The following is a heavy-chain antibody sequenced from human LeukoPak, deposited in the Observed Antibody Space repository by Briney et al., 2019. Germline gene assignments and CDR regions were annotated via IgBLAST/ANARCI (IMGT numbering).Heavy chain of an antibody. CDR2: IKEDESET. J-gene: IGHJ4*02. Sequence: GGSLRLSCAASGFTFSTYWMNWVRQAPGKGLEWVANIKEDESETYYVDSVKGRFTISRDNAKNSLYLEMSSLRAEDTAVYYCARGNYGDYSWGRGTLVTVSS. CDR1: GFTFSTYW. CDR3: ARGNYGDYS. V-gene: IGHV3-7*01. D-gene: IGHD4-17*01.